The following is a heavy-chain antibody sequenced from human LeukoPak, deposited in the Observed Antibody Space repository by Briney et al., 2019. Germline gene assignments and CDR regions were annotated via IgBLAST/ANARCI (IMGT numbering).Heavy chain of an antibody. J-gene: IGHJ4*01. CDR3: ARDTRGESDY. CDR1: GFSFRTYG. CDR2: INSDSDTV. V-gene: IGHV3-48*04. D-gene: IGHD3-10*01. Sequence: GGSLRLSCAAAGFSFRTYGMNWVRQAPGKGLEWISYINSDSDTVYYSNSVEGRFTISRDNAKNSLYLQMNSLRAEDTAMYYCARDTRGESDYWGHGTLVTVSS.